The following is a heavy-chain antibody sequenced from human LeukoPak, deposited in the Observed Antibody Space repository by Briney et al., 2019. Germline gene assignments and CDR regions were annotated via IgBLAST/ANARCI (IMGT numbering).Heavy chain of an antibody. Sequence: SETLSLTCTVSGGSISSYYWSWIRQPPGKGLEWIGYIYYSGSTNYNPSLKSRVTISVDTSKNQFSLKLSSVTAADAAVYYCARYYYDSSGYYSYFDYWGQGTLVTVSS. V-gene: IGHV4-59*01. D-gene: IGHD3-22*01. J-gene: IGHJ4*02. CDR3: ARYYYDSSGYYSYFDY. CDR2: IYYSGST. CDR1: GGSISSYY.